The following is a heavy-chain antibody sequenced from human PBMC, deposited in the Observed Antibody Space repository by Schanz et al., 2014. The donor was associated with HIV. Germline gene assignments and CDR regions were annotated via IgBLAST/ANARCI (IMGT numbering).Heavy chain of an antibody. Sequence: QVQLQESGPGLVKPSQTLSLTCTVAGGSISSGGHYWSWIRQHPAKGLEWIGYMYYSGSTYYNPSLQRRVTLSVDASKTQSPLKLPSVTAADTAVYYCAKSGGDASYYYVSGSYSTGWLDPWGQGTLVTVSS. CDR1: GGSISSGGHY. V-gene: IGHV4-31*03. CDR2: MYYSGST. D-gene: IGHD3-10*01. CDR3: AKSGGDASYYYVSGSYSTGWLDP. J-gene: IGHJ5*02.